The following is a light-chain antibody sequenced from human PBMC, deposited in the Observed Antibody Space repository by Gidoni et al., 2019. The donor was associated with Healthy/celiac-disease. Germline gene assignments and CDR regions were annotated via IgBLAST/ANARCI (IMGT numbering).Light chain of an antibody. Sequence: DIQMTQSPSSLSASVGDRVTITCQASQDISNYLNWYQQKPGKAPKLLSYDASNLETGVPSRVSGSGSGTDFTFTISRLQPEDIATYYCQQYDNLSFGPSFGPGTKVDIK. V-gene: IGKV1-33*01. CDR3: QQYDNLSFGPS. CDR2: DAS. J-gene: IGKJ3*01. CDR1: QDISNY.